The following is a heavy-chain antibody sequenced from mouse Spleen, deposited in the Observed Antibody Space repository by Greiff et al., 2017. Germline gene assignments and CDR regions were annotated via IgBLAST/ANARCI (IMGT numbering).Heavy chain of an antibody. J-gene: IGHJ4*01. Sequence: DVMLVESGGGLVQPGGSLKLSCAASGFTFSDYYMYWVRQTPEKRLEWVAYISNGGGSTYYPDTVKGRFTISRDNAKNTLYLQMSRLKSEDTAMYYCARPGLLGAMDYWGQGTSVTVSS. CDR2: ISNGGGST. CDR3: ARPGLLGAMDY. CDR1: GFTFSDYY. V-gene: IGHV5-12*01. D-gene: IGHD2-10*01.